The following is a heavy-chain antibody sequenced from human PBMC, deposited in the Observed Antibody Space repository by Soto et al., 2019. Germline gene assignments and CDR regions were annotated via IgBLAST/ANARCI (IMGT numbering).Heavy chain of an antibody. Sequence: SETLSLTCNVSGGSISTYDGSWFRQPPGKGPEWIGYVFYSGSTSYNPSLQIRVAISLDMSLNKFSLRLTSLTAADTAVYYCVRVDIERSLRGIFPFLFDSWVQGFLVPVSP. J-gene: IGHJ4*02. CDR3: VRVDIERSLRGIFPFLFDS. D-gene: IGHD3-3*02. CDR1: GGSISTYD. CDR2: VFYSGST. V-gene: IGHV4-59*08.